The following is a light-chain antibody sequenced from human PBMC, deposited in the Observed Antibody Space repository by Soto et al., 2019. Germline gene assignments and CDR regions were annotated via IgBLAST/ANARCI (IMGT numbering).Light chain of an antibody. CDR1: QSVSSY. J-gene: IGKJ4*01. CDR3: QQRSNWPSLT. V-gene: IGKV3-11*01. Sequence: EIVLTQSPSTLSLSPGERATLSCRASQSVSSYLAWYQHKPGQAPRLPISDASNRATGIPARFSGSGSETDFTLTISSLEPEDSAVYSCQQRSNWPSLTFGGGTKVDI. CDR2: DAS.